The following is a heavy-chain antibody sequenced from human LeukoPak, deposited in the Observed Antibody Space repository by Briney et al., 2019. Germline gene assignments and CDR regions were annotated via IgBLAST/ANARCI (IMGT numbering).Heavy chain of an antibody. J-gene: IGHJ2*01. Sequence: GGSLRLSCAASGFTFSSYDMHCVRQATGKGLEWVSAIGTAGDTYYPGSVKGRFTISRENAKNSLYLQMNSLRAGDTAVYYCARAPTQGWYFDLWGRGTLVTVSS. CDR3: ARAPTQGWYFDL. CDR1: GFTFSSYD. V-gene: IGHV3-13*01. CDR2: IGTAGDT.